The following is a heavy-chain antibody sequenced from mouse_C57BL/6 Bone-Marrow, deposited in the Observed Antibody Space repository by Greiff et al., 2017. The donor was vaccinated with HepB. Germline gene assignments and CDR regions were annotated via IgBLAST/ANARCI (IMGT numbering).Heavy chain of an antibody. J-gene: IGHJ4*01. CDR3: ARDAIYYDYPYAMEY. V-gene: IGHV7-1*01. CDR1: GFTFSDFY. D-gene: IGHD2-4*01. Sequence: EVMLVESGGGLVQSGRSLRLSCATSGFTFSDFYMEWVRQAPGKGLEWIAASRNKANDSTTEYSASVKGRFIVSRDTSQSILYLQINALRAEATAMYYIARDAIYYDYPYAMEYWGQGTSVTVSS. CDR2: SRNKANDSTT.